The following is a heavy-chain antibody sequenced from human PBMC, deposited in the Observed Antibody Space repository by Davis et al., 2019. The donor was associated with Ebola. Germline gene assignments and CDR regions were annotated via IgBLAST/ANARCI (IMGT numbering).Heavy chain of an antibody. Sequence: SVKVSCKASGGTFSSYAISWVRQAPGQGLEWMGGIIPIFGTANYAQKFQGRVTITADESTSTAYMELSSLRSDDTAVYYCARGDCSGGSCYSFDYWGQGTLVTVSS. J-gene: IGHJ4*02. CDR1: GGTFSSYA. CDR2: IIPIFGTA. V-gene: IGHV1-69*13. D-gene: IGHD2-15*01. CDR3: ARGDCSGGSCYSFDY.